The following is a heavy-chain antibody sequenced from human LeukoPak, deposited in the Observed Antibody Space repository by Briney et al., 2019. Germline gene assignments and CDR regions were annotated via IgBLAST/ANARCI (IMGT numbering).Heavy chain of an antibody. Sequence: ASVKVSCKASGYTFNIYGITWVRQAPGQGLEWMGWISAYNGNTNYAQKLQGRVIMTTDTSTSTAYMELRSLRSDDTAVYYCARDNSATSDCSSTSCYHFHYWGQGTLVTVSS. CDR3: ARDNSATSDCSSTSCYHFHY. J-gene: IGHJ4*02. V-gene: IGHV1-18*04. CDR1: GYTFNIYG. D-gene: IGHD2-2*01. CDR2: ISAYNGNT.